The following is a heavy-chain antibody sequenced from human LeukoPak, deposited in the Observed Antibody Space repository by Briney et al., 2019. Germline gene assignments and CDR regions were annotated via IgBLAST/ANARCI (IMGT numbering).Heavy chain of an antibody. Sequence: SETLSLTCTVSGGSISSYYWSWIRQPAGKGLEWIGRIYTSGSTNYNPSLKSRVTISVDKSKNQFSLKLSSVTAADTAVYYCAREGAANFYYYYYMDVRGKGTTVTVSS. D-gene: IGHD1-26*01. CDR2: IYTSGST. V-gene: IGHV4-4*07. CDR1: GGSISSYY. CDR3: AREGAANFYYYYYMDV. J-gene: IGHJ6*03.